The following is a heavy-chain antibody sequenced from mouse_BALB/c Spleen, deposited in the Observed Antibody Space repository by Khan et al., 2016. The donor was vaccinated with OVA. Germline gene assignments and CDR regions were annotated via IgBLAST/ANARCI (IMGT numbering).Heavy chain of an antibody. J-gene: IGHJ4*01. Sequence: QIQLVQSGPELKKPGETVKISCKASGYTFRSFGMNWVKQAPGKGLKWMGWINTYTGEPTYADDFKGRYVFSLETSASTAYLQTNNLNNQETATYCCARPPYFSYGILYWGQGTSVTVSS. CDR2: INTYTGEP. CDR3: ARPPYFSYGILY. D-gene: IGHD2-1*01. V-gene: IGHV9-3-1*01. CDR1: GYTFRSFG.